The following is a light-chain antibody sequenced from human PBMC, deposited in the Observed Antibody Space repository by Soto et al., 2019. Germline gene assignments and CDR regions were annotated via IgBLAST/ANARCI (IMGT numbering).Light chain of an antibody. CDR3: QQFNEWPPWT. J-gene: IGKJ1*01. CDR1: QSVGTN. V-gene: IGKV3-15*01. Sequence: EIVLTQSPATLSLSPGERATLSCRASQSVGTNLAWYQQKPGQAPRLLLYSASTRATGIPARFSGAGSGTEFTLTISSLQSEDFAVYYCQQFNEWPPWTFGQGTKVDIK. CDR2: SAS.